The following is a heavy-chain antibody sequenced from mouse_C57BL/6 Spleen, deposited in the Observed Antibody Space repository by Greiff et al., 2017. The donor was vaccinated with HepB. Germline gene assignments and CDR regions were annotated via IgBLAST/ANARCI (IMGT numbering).Heavy chain of an antibody. CDR1: GFTFSDYG. D-gene: IGHD2-3*01. V-gene: IGHV5-17*01. Sequence: EVQGVESGGGLVKPGGSLKLSCAASGFTFSDYGMHWVRQAPEKGLEWVAYISSGSSTIYYADTVKGRFTISRDNAKNTLFLQMTSLRSEDTAMYYCSRSYDGYYGDAMDYWGQGTSVTVSS. CDR3: SRSYDGYYGDAMDY. J-gene: IGHJ4*01. CDR2: ISSGSSTI.